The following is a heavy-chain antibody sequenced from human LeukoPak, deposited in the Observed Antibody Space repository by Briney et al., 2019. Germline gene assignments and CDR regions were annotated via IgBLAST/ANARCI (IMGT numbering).Heavy chain of an antibody. CDR3: AREDPQTTVPEGLDV. CDR2: IYYSGTT. CDR1: GGSIGSYY. J-gene: IGHJ6*02. V-gene: IGHV4-59*01. Sequence: SETLSLTCAASGGSIGSYYWSWLRQPPGRGLEWIGYIYYSGTTNYNPSLKSRVTISVDTSKNQFSLKLTSVTAADTAVYYCAREDPQTTVPEGLDVWGQGTTVTVSS. D-gene: IGHD4-17*01.